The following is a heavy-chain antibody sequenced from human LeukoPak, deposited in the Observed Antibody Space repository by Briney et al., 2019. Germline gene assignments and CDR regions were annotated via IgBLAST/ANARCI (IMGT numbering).Heavy chain of an antibody. J-gene: IGHJ4*02. CDR3: ARGGFYCGGDCYVDY. CDR1: GGSFSPYY. CDR2: INHSGST. D-gene: IGHD2-21*02. V-gene: IGHV4-34*01. Sequence: PSETLSLTCAVYGGSFSPYYWSWLRQPPGKGLEWIGEINHSGSTNYNPSLKSRVTISVGTSKNQFSLRLSSVTAADTAVYYCARGGFYCGGDCYVDYWGQGTLVTVSS.